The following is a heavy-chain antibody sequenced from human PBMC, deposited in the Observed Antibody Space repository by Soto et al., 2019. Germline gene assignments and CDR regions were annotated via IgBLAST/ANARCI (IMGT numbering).Heavy chain of an antibody. V-gene: IGHV1-18*01. D-gene: IGHD1-1*01. CDR3: ARDQGYSGLGDYYYGMDV. Sequence: ASVKVSCKASGYTFTSYGISWVRQAPGQWLEWMGWISAYNGNTNYAQKLQGRVTMTTDTSTSTAYMELRSLRSDDTAVYYCARDQGYSGLGDYYYGMDVWGQGTTVTVSS. J-gene: IGHJ6*02. CDR1: GYTFTSYG. CDR2: ISAYNGNT.